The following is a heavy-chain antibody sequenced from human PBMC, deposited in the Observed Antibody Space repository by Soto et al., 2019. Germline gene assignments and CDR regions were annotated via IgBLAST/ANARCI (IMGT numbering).Heavy chain of an antibody. CDR2: INYSGST. V-gene: IGHV4-30-4*01. CDR3: ARDAMDV. CDR1: GGSITSGDNY. Sequence: QVHLQESGPGLVKPSQTLSLTCTVSGGSITSGDNYWSWIRQPPGKGLEWIGYINYSGSTHYNPSLKSRTMMSVDTSTNQCSLKLSSVTAADTDVYYCARDAMDVWGQGTKVTVSS. J-gene: IGHJ6*02.